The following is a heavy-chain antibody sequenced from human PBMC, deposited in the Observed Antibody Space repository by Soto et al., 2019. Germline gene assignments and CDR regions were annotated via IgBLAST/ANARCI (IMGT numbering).Heavy chain of an antibody. CDR1: GGSISSGGYY. J-gene: IGHJ2*01. V-gene: IGHV4-31*03. D-gene: IGHD5-18*01. CDR2: IYYSGST. CDR3: ARDNTAMVYWYFDL. Sequence: QVQLQELGPGLVKPSQTLSLTCTVSGGSISSGGYYWSWIRQHPGKGLEWIGYIYYSGSTYYNPSLKSRVTISVDTSKNQFSLKLSSVTAADTAVYYCARDNTAMVYWYFDLWGRGTLVTVSS.